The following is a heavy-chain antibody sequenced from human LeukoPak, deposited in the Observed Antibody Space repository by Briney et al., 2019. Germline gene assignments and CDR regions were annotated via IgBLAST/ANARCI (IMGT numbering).Heavy chain of an antibody. V-gene: IGHV2-70*01. J-gene: IGHJ6*02. CDR3: ARERGSSQEGYYYGMDV. D-gene: IGHD6-6*01. CDR2: IDWDDDK. Sequence: SGPTLVNPTQTLTLTCTFSGFSLSTSGMCVSWIRQPPGKALEWLALIDWDDDKYYSTSLKTRLTISKDTSKNQVVLTMTNMDPVDTATYYCARERGSSQEGYYYGMDVWGQGTTVTVSS. CDR1: GFSLSTSGMC.